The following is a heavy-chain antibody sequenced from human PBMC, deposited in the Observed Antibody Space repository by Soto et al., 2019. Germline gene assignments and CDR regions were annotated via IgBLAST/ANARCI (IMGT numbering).Heavy chain of an antibody. D-gene: IGHD2-15*01. CDR3: AHSWYCRGGSCYYSNRFDP. J-gene: IGHJ5*02. Sequence: QITLKESGPTLVKPTQTLTLTCTFSGFSLSTSGVGVGWIRQPPGKALEWLALIYWDDDKRYSPSLKRRLTIPKDSSKNQMVLTMTNMDPVDTATYYCAHSWYCRGGSCYYSNRFDPWGQGTLVTVSS. CDR1: GFSLSTSGVG. CDR2: IYWDDDK. V-gene: IGHV2-5*02.